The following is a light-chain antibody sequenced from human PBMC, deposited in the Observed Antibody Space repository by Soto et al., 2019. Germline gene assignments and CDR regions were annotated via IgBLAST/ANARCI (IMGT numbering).Light chain of an antibody. CDR1: QSVSTY. V-gene: IGKV3-20*01. CDR3: QQYGSSPPIT. J-gene: IGKJ5*01. CDR2: DAS. Sequence: DIVLTQSPATLSLSPGERATLSCRASQSVSTYLAWYQQKPGQAPRLFIYDASNRATGIPDRFSGSGSGTDFTLTISRLEPEDFAVYYCQQYGSSPPITFGQGTRLEIK.